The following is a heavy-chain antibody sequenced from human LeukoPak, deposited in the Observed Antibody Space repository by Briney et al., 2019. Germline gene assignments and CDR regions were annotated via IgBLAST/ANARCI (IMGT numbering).Heavy chain of an antibody. CDR3: AIIPRAAAGPSARSPFHY. Sequence: GSLRLSCAASGFTFSSYAMSWVRQAPGKGLEWVANIKQDGSDKYYVDSVKGRFTISRDNAKNSLYLQMNSLRAEDTAVYYCAIIPRAAAGPSARSPFHYWGQGTLVTVSS. J-gene: IGHJ4*02. CDR1: GFTFSSYA. D-gene: IGHD6-13*01. V-gene: IGHV3-7*01. CDR2: IKQDGSDK.